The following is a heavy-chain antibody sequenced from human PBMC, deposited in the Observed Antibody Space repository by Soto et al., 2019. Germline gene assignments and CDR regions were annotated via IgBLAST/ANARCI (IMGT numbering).Heavy chain of an antibody. CDR3: AKGLYSGSYPLDGMDV. CDR1: GFTFSSYA. CDR2: ISGSGGST. V-gene: IGHV3-23*01. J-gene: IGHJ6*02. D-gene: IGHD1-26*01. Sequence: PGGSLRLSCAASGFTFSSYAMSWVRQAPGKGLEWVSAISGSGGSTYYADSVKGRFTISRDNSKNTLYLQMNSLRAEDTAVYYCAKGLYSGSYPLDGMDVWGQGTTVTVSS.